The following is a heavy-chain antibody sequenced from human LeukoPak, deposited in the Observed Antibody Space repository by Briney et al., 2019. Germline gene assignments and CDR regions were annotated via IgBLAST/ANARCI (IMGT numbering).Heavy chain of an antibody. J-gene: IGHJ4*02. CDR1: GYTFTSYD. D-gene: IGHD2-21*02. CDR3: ARGAGGYCGGDCYWDC. CDR2: MNPNSGNT. Sequence: GASVKVSCKASGYTFTSYDINWVRQATGQGLEWMGWMNPNSGNTGYAQKFQGRVTMTRNTSISTAYMELSSLRSEDTAVYYCARGAGGYCGGDCYWDCWGQGTLVTVSS. V-gene: IGHV1-8*01.